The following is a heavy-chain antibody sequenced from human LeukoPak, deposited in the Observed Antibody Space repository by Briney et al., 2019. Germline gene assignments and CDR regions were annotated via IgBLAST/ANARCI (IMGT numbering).Heavy chain of an antibody. V-gene: IGHV1-2*02. CDR3: AREAYYDSSAAAADY. J-gene: IGHJ4*02. Sequence: ASVKVSCKASGYTFTGYYMHWVRQAPGQGLEWMGWINPNSGGKNYAQKFQGRVTMTRDTSISTAYMELSRLRSDDTAVYYCAREAYYDSSAAAADYWGQGTLVSVSS. CDR2: INPNSGGK. CDR1: GYTFTGYY. D-gene: IGHD3-22*01.